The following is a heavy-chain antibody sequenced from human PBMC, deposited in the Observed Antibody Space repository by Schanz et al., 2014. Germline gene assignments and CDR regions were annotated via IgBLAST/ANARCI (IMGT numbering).Heavy chain of an antibody. CDR3: AKEWSTSF. CDR2: IRYDGINK. V-gene: IGHV3-30*02. D-gene: IGHD6-6*01. Sequence: QVRLVESGGGVVQPGGSLRLSCAASGFTFSTTGMHWVRQAPGKGLVWVTYIRYDGINKSYADSVKGRFTVSRDNAKSTLFLQMDSLRPEDTAIYYCAKEWSTSFWGKGTLVTVSS. J-gene: IGHJ4*02. CDR1: GFTFSTTG.